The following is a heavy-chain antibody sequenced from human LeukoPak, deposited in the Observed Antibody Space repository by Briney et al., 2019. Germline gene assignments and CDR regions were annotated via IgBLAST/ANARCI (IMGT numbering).Heavy chain of an antibody. V-gene: IGHV3-74*01. J-gene: IGHJ4*02. CDR3: ARVGSSFGDYVQFDY. CDR1: GFTFSRYW. Sequence: PGGSLRLSCAASGFTFSRYWMHWVRQAPGKGLVWVPRINSDGTSTTYADSVRGRFTISRDNAKNTLYLQMNSLRAEDTAVYYCARVGSSFGDYVQFDYWGQGTLVTVSS. CDR2: INSDGTST. D-gene: IGHD4-17*01.